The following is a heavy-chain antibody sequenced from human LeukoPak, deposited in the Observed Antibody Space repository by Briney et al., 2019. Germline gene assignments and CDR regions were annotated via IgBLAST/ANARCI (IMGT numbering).Heavy chain of an antibody. CDR2: ISAYNGNT. J-gene: IGHJ3*02. Sequence: GASVKVSCKASGYTFTSYGISWVRQAPGQGLEWMGWISAYNGNTNYAQKLQGRVTMTTDTSTSTAYMELRSLRSEDTAVYYCVRELATEVAFDIWGQGTMVTVSS. CDR1: GYTFTSYG. D-gene: IGHD4-23*01. CDR3: VRELATEVAFDI. V-gene: IGHV1-18*01.